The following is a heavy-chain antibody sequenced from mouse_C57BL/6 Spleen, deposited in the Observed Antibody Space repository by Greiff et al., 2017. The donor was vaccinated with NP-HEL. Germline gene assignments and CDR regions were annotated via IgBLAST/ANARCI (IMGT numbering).Heavy chain of an antibody. V-gene: IGHV1-47*01. Sequence: VQLQQSGAELVKPGASVKMSCKASGYTFTTYPIEWMKQNHGERLEWIGNFHPYNDDTKYNEKFKGKATLTVDKSSSTVYLELSRLTSDDSAVYYCARSTGTQYYCDYWGQGTTLTVSS. CDR2: FHPYNDDT. CDR1: GYTFTTYP. CDR3: ARSTGTQYYCDY. D-gene: IGHD4-1*01. J-gene: IGHJ2*01.